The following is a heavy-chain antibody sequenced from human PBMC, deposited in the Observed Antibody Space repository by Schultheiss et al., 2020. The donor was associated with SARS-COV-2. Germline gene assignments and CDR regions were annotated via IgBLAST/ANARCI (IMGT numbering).Heavy chain of an antibody. CDR2: IYTSGST. CDR3: ARGDWGLPDNWFDP. J-gene: IGHJ5*02. CDR1: GGSISSSSYY. Sequence: SETLSLTCTVSGGSISSSSYYWGWVRQPAGKGLEWIGRIYTSGSTNYNPSLKSRVTMSVDTSKNQFSLKLSSVTAADTAVYYCARGDWGLPDNWFDPWGQGTLVTVSS. D-gene: IGHD7-27*01. V-gene: IGHV4-61*02.